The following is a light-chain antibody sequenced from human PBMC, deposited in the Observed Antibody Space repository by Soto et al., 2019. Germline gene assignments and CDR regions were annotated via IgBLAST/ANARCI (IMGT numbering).Light chain of an antibody. Sequence: QSVLTQPPSASGTPGQRVTISCSGSSANIGSNTVNWYQQLPGTAPKLLSYSNNQRPSGVPDRFSVSKAGTSASLAISGLQSEDEAEYYCAAWDDSLNGLYVFGTGTKLTVL. CDR3: AAWDDSLNGLYV. J-gene: IGLJ1*01. V-gene: IGLV1-44*01. CDR2: SNN. CDR1: SANIGSNT.